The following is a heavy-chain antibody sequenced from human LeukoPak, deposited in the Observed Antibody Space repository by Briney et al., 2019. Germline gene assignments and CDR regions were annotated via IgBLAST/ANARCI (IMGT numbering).Heavy chain of an antibody. D-gene: IGHD3-22*01. CDR1: GYTFTSYG. CDR2: SSTNDGNT. J-gene: IGHJ4*02. V-gene: IGHV1-18*01. CDR3: ARLRVPHYYDSSGYYDC. Sequence: VASVKVSCKASGYTFTSYGISWVRQAPGQGLEWMGWSSTNDGNTNYAQKLQGRVTMTRDTSTSTVYMELSSLRSEDTAVYYCARLRVPHYYDSSGYYDCWGQGTLVTVSS.